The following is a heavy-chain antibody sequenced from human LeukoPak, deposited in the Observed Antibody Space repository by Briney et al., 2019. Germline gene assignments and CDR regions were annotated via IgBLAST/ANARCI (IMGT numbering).Heavy chain of an antibody. CDR1: GNSFGDYY. V-gene: IGHV4-4*07. Sequence: KPSETLSLTCTVSGNSFGDYYWSWIRQPAGKGLEWIGRIYTSGSTNYNPSLKSRVTMSVDTSKNQFSLKLSSVTAADTAVYYCARVSPGGYPSSGYYYVGWFDPWGQGTLVTVSS. D-gene: IGHD3-22*01. J-gene: IGHJ5*02. CDR3: ARVSPGGYPSSGYYYVGWFDP. CDR2: IYTSGST.